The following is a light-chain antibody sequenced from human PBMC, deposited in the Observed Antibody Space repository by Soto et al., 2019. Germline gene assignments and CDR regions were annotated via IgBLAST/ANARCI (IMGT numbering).Light chain of an antibody. J-gene: IGKJ1*01. V-gene: IGKV4-1*01. CDR2: WAS. CDR3: QQYYSTPRT. CDR1: QSVLSSSRNKNY. Sequence: DIVMTQSPDSLAVSLGERATINCKSSQSVLSSSRNKNYLAWYQQKPGQPPKLLIYWASTRESGVPDRFSGSGSGTDFTLTIGSLQAEDVAVYYCQQYYSTPRTFGQGTKVEIK.